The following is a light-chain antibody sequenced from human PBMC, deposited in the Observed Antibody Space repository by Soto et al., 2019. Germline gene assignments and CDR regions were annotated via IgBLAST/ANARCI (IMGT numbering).Light chain of an antibody. CDR3: QQANSFPRT. CDR2: SAS. V-gene: IGKV1D-12*01. J-gene: IGKJ1*01. Sequence: DIQMTQSPSSVSASVGDRVTITCRASQAISTWLAWYQQNPGKAPKLLNYSASNLQSGGPSRFSGSGSGTYFTLTISSLQPEDFATYYCQQANSFPRTFGQGTKVEIK. CDR1: QAISTW.